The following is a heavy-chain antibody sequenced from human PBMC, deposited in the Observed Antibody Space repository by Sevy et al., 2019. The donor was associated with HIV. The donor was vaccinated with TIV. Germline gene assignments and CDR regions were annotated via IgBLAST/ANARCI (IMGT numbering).Heavy chain of an antibody. CDR1: GFTFSGSA. D-gene: IGHD6-19*01. CDR3: TSGIAVVGTVYFDY. CDR2: IRNQANNYAT. V-gene: IGHV3-73*01. Sequence: GGSLRLSCAASGFTFSGSAMDWVRLTSGKGLEWLGRIRNQANNYATTYAGSVKGRFVISRDDSENTAYLHMNNLKTEDTAVYYCTSGIAVVGTVYFDYWGRGTLVTVSS. J-gene: IGHJ4*02.